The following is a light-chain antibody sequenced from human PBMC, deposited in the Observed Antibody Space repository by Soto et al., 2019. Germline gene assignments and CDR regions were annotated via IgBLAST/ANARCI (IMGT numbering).Light chain of an antibody. J-gene: IGKJ2*01. CDR2: GAS. CDR3: QQYGNFPYT. Sequence: EIVLTQSPGTLYLSPGERATMSCRASQSVPSDSLAWYRHKPGQAPRLLIYGASSRDTGVPDRVSGSGSGTDFTLNINRLEREDVAVYYCQQYGNFPYTFGQGTKLEIK. CDR1: QSVPSDS. V-gene: IGKV3-20*01.